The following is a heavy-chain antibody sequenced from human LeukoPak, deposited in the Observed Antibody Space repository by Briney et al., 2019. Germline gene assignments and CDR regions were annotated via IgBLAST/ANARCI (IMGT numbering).Heavy chain of an antibody. CDR2: IRSKANSYAT. CDR1: GFTFSGSA. CDR3: TRHLSSGWSSNWFDP. V-gene: IGHV3-73*01. J-gene: IGHJ5*02. Sequence: GGSLRLSCAASGFTFSGSAMPWVRQASGKGLEWVGRIRSKANSYATAYAASVKGRFTISRDDSKNTAYLQMNSLKTEDTAVYYCTRHLSSGWSSNWFDPWGQGTLVTVSS. D-gene: IGHD6-19*01.